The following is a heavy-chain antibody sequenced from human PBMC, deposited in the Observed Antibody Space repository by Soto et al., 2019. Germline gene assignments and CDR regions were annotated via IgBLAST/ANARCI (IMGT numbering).Heavy chain of an antibody. CDR1: GGTISSWY. D-gene: IGHD1-26*01. Sequence: SETLSLTCTVSGGTISSWYWSWIRQPPGKGLEWIGYICYSGSTNCNPSLKSRVTISVDTSKNQFSLKLSSVTAADTAVYYCARRYGSAIDYWGQGTLVTVSS. J-gene: IGHJ4*02. CDR2: ICYSGST. V-gene: IGHV4-59*08. CDR3: ARRYGSAIDY.